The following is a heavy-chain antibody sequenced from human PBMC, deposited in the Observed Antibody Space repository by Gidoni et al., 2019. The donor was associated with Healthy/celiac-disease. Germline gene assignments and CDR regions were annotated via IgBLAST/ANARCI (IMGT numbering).Heavy chain of an antibody. CDR2: VSAYNGNT. Sequence: QVQLVQSGAEVKKPGASVKVSCKASGYTFTSSGISWVRQAPGQGLEWMGWVSAYNGNTNYAQKLQGRVTMTTDTSTSTAYMELRSLRSDDTAVYYCARDQLPFTGYSSSWYDLFGAFDIWGQGTMVTVSS. CDR1: GYTFTSSG. J-gene: IGHJ3*02. D-gene: IGHD6-13*01. V-gene: IGHV1-18*01. CDR3: ARDQLPFTGYSSSWYDLFGAFDI.